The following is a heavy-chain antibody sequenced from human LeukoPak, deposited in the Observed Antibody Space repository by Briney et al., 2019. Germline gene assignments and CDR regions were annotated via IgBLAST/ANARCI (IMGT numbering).Heavy chain of an antibody. V-gene: IGHV3-21*01. CDR1: GFTFSRYS. CDR2: ISSSSSYI. J-gene: IGHJ3*02. CDR3: ASHFNYDSSGYYFDAFDI. Sequence: GGSLRLSCAASGFTFSRYSMTWVRQAPGKGLEWVSSISSSSSYIYYADSVKGRFTISRDNAKNSLYLQMNSLRAEDTAVYYCASHFNYDSSGYYFDAFDIWGQGTMVTVSS. D-gene: IGHD3-22*01.